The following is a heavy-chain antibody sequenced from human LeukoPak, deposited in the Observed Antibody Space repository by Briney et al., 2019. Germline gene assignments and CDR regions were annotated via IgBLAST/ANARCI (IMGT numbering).Heavy chain of an antibody. CDR3: AKGALGIVVVPAASIDY. CDR2: IRYDGSNK. CDR1: GFTFSSYG. V-gene: IGHV3-30*02. D-gene: IGHD2-2*01. Sequence: GGSLRLSCAASGFTFSSYGMHWVRQAPGKGLEWVAFIRYDGSNKYYADSVKGRFTISRDNSKNTLYLQMNSLRAEDTAVYYCAKGALGIVVVPAASIDYWGQGTLVTVSS. J-gene: IGHJ4*02.